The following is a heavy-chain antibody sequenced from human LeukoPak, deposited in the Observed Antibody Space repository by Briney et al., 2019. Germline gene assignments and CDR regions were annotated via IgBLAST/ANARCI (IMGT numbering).Heavy chain of an antibody. CDR3: AKISSGMLGLDY. J-gene: IGHJ4*02. D-gene: IGHD2-8*01. CDR1: GFTFSSYG. CDR2: ISYDGSNK. Sequence: QSGGSLRLSCAASGFTFSSYGMHWVRQAPGKGLEWVAVISYDGSNKYYADSVKGRFTISRDNSKNTLYLQMNSLRAEDTAVYYCAKISSGMLGLDYWGQGTLVTVSS. V-gene: IGHV3-30*18.